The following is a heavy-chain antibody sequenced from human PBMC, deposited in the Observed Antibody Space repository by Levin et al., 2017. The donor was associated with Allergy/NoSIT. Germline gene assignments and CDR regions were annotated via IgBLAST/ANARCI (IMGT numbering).Heavy chain of an antibody. V-gene: IGHV3-21*01. CDR1: GFTFSSYS. Sequence: GGSLRLSCAASGFTFSSYSMNWVRQAPGKGLEWVSSISSSSSYIYYADSVKGRFTISRDNAKNSLYLQMNSLRAEDTAVYYCARVDDYYYGMDVWGQGTTVTVSS. J-gene: IGHJ6*02. CDR3: ARVDDYYYGMDV. D-gene: IGHD2-2*03. CDR2: ISSSSSYI.